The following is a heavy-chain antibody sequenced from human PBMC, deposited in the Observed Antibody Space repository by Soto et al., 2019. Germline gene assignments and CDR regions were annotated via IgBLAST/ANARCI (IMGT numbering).Heavy chain of an antibody. Sequence: SVKVSCSASGDTFSTYSMRLVRQAPGQGLEWMGGIIPIFGTANYAQKFQGRVTITADKSTSTAYMELSSLRSEDTAVYYCARRSSNDYYYYGMDVWGQGTTVTVSS. CDR3: ARRSSNDYYYYGMDV. D-gene: IGHD2-15*01. J-gene: IGHJ6*02. V-gene: IGHV1-69*06. CDR1: GDTFSTYS. CDR2: IIPIFGTA.